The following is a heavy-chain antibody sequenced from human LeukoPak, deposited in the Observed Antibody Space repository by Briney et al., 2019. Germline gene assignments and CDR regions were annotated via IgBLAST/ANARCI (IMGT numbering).Heavy chain of an antibody. J-gene: IGHJ4*02. CDR1: GGSFSGYY. Sequence: SETLSLTCAVYGGSFSGYYWSWIRQPPGKGLEWIGEINHSGSTNYNPSLKSRVTISVDTSKNQFSLKLSSVTAADTAVHYCARGRKRFDYWGQGTLVTVSS. V-gene: IGHV4-34*01. CDR3: ARGRKRFDY. CDR2: INHSGST.